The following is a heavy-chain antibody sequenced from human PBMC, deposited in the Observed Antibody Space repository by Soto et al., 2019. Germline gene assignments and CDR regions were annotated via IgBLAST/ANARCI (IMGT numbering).Heavy chain of an antibody. D-gene: IGHD3-22*01. CDR1: GGTFSSYA. V-gene: IGHV1-69*13. CDR3: ARGPRYYYDSSGYWTFDY. Sequence: AASVKVSCKASGGTFSSYAISWVRQAPGQGLEWMGGIIPIFGTANYAQKFQGRVTITADESTSTVYMELSSLRSEDTAVYYCARGPRYYYDSSGYWTFDYWGQGTLVTVSS. J-gene: IGHJ4*02. CDR2: IIPIFGTA.